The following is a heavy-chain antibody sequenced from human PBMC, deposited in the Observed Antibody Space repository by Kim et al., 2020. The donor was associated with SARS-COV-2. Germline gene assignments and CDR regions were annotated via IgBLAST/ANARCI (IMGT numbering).Heavy chain of an antibody. CDR2: IWYDGSNK. CDR1: GFTFSSYG. J-gene: IGHJ3*02. Sequence: GGSLRLSCAASGFTFSSYGMHWVRQAPGKGLEWVAVIWYDGSNKYYADSVKGRFTISRDNSKNTLYLQMNSLRAEDTAVYYCARDQGTVVTPDAFDIWGQGTMVTVSS. D-gene: IGHD2-21*02. CDR3: ARDQGTVVTPDAFDI. V-gene: IGHV3-33*01.